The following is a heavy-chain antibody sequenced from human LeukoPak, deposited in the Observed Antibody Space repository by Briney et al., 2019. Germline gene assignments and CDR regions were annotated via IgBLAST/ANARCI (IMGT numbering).Heavy chain of an antibody. D-gene: IGHD1-26*01. CDR3: ARPKSRGSPLDY. CDR1: GFTVSSNY. CDR2: IYSGGST. Sequence: GGSLRLSCAASGFTVSSNYMSWVRQAPGKGLEWVSVIYSGGSTYYADSVKGRFTISRDNSKNTLYLQMNSLRAEDTAVYYCARPKSRGSPLDYWGQGTLVTVSS. J-gene: IGHJ4*02. V-gene: IGHV3-66*04.